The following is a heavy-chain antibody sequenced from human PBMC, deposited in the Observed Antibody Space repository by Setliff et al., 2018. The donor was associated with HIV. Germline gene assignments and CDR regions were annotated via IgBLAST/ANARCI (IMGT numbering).Heavy chain of an antibody. Sequence: TSETLSLTCAASGYSISSGYYWGWIRQPPGKGLEWIGHIYHSGSTSYNPSLKSRATISVDTSKNQFSLKLSSVTAADTAVYYCATVSGYYWQYFDYWGPGTLVTVSS. J-gene: IGHJ4*02. CDR1: GYSISSGYY. CDR2: IYHSGST. CDR3: ATVSGYYWQYFDY. V-gene: IGHV4-38-2*01. D-gene: IGHD3-22*01.